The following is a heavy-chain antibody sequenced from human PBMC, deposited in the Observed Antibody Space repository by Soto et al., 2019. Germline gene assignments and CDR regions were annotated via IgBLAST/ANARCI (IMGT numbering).Heavy chain of an antibody. CDR2: IFYSGNT. D-gene: IGHD6-19*01. Sequence: QLQLQQSGPGLVKPSETLSLTCTVSDDSIGRSNYFWGWIRQPPGKGLEWIGNIFYSGNTHYNPSLKSRVTISLDTSNHHFSLRVSSVTAADTAVYYCARQLYSGDSSGSLGYWGPGALVIVSS. V-gene: IGHV4-39*01. CDR1: DDSIGRSNYF. J-gene: IGHJ4*02. CDR3: ARQLYSGDSSGSLGY.